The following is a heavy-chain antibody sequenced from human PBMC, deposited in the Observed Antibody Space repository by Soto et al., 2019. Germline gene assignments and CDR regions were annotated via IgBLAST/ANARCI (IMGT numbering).Heavy chain of an antibody. CDR2: INPDNGDT. CDR1: GYTFTAYY. D-gene: IGHD3-22*01. Sequence: ASVKVSCKASGYTFTAYYIHWVRQAPGRGLEWMGWINPDNGDTNYAQNFQDWVTMTRDTSISTAYMRLSRLRSDDTAVYYCARVSYYDSSDYADFDYWGQGTLVTVSS. CDR3: ARVSYYDSSDYADFDY. J-gene: IGHJ4*02. V-gene: IGHV1-2*04.